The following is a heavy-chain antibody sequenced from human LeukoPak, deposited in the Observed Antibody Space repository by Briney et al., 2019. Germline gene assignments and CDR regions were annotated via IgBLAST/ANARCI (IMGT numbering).Heavy chain of an antibody. Sequence: GGSLRLSCAASGFTFSSYWMHWVRQAPGKGLVWVSRINSDGSSTSYADSVKGRFTISRDNAKNTLYLQMNSLRAEDTAVYYCAKGKYNWNYKANWFDPWGQGTLVTVSS. CDR2: INSDGSST. CDR1: GFTFSSYW. D-gene: IGHD1-7*01. J-gene: IGHJ5*02. V-gene: IGHV3-74*01. CDR3: AKGKYNWNYKANWFDP.